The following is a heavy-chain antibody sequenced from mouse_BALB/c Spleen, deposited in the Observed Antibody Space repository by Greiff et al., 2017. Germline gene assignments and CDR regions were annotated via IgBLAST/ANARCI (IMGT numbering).Heavy chain of an antibody. Sequence: VQLQQSGAELVRSGASVKLSCTASGFNIKDYYMHWVKQRPEQGLEWIGWIDPENGDTAYAPKFQGKATMTADTASNTSYLQLRILTSEDTAVYYCNAWKVYDDYYEGVWFAYWGQGTLVTVSA. CDR1: GFNIKDYY. J-gene: IGHJ3*01. CDR2: IDPENGDT. D-gene: IGHD2-3*01. CDR3: NAWKVYDDYYEGVWFAY. V-gene: IGHV14-4*02.